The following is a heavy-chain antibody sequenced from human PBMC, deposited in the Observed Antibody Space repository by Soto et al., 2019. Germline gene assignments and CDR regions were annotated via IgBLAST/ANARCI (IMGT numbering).Heavy chain of an antibody. Sequence: QVQLQESGSGLVKPSQSLSLTCTVSGVSLNTADTWWSWIRQSPGKGLEFIGYYHSGGSTYYAASVRRRVIISADTSNSQFSLKLSSVTVADTAVYFCVRSRQMERGNDYGLDVWGQGTTVTVSS. V-gene: IGHV4-30-4*01. D-gene: IGHD1-1*01. CDR2: YHSGGST. CDR1: GVSLNTADTW. CDR3: VRSRQMERGNDYGLDV. J-gene: IGHJ6*02.